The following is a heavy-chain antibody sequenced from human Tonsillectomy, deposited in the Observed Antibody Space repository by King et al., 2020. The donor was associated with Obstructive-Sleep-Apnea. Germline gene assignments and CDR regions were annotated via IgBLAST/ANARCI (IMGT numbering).Heavy chain of an antibody. Sequence: VQLVESGAEVKKPGASVKVSCKASGYTFTSYYMHWVRQAPGQGLEWMGIINPSGGSTSYAQKFQGRVTMTRDTSTSTVYMELSSLRSEDTAVYYCARDRGATKVGILKKGSALKYFDYWGQGTLVTVSS. CDR2: INPSGGST. D-gene: IGHD1-26*01. CDR3: ARDRGATKVGILKKGSALKYFDY. CDR1: GYTFTSYY. J-gene: IGHJ4*02. V-gene: IGHV1-46*01.